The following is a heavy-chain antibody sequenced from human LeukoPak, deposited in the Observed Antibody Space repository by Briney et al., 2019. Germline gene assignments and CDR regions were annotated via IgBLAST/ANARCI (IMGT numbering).Heavy chain of an antibody. V-gene: IGHV3-30-3*01. CDR3: ARGIAVDVFDY. J-gene: IGHJ4*02. D-gene: IGHD6-19*01. CDR2: ISYDGSNK. Sequence: PGGSLRLSCAASGFTFSSYAMSWVRQAPGKGLEWVAVISYDGSNKYYADSVKGRFTISRDNSKNTLYLQMNSLRAEDTAVYYCARGIAVDVFDYWGQGTLVTVSS. CDR1: GFTFSSYA.